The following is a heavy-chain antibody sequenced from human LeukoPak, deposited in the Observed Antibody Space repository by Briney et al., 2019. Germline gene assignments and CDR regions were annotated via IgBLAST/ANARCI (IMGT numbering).Heavy chain of an antibody. V-gene: IGHV4-38-2*02. CDR3: ARALNWFDL. J-gene: IGHJ5*02. CDR1: VYSISSGYY. Sequence: WETLSLTCTVSVYSISSGYYWGWIRQPPGKGLEWIGSIYHSGSTYYNPSLKSRVTISVDTSKNQFSLKLSSVTAADTAVYYCARALNWFDLWGQGTLVTVSS. CDR2: IYHSGST.